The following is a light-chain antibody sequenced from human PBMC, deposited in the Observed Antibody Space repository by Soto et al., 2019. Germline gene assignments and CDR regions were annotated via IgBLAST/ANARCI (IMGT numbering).Light chain of an antibody. V-gene: IGKV3-20*01. J-gene: IGKJ5*01. CDR3: QYYGSSPPIT. CDR2: GAS. CDR1: QSVSSSY. Sequence: EIVLTQSPGTLSLSPGERATLSCRASQSVSSSYLAWYQQKPGQAPRLLIYGASSRATGIPDRFSGSGSGTLFALTMSFLEPNDFAVYYCQYYGSSPPITFGQGTRLEI.